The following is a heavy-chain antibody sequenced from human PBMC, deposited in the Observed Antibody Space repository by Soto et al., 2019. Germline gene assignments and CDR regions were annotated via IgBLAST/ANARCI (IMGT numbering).Heavy chain of an antibody. CDR1: GGSLSGNY. V-gene: IGHV4-34*01. CDR2: THPSGPT. Sequence: QAQLQQWGTGLLKPSETLSLTCAAYGGSLSGNYWAWIRQPPGKGLEWIGETHPSGPTAYNPSLNTRVPISDDTSRNQFSQKLNSVPAADTAVYHCARTTAATHLNYWSQGTLVTRSS. J-gene: IGHJ4*02. CDR3: ARTTAATHLNY. D-gene: IGHD2-15*01.